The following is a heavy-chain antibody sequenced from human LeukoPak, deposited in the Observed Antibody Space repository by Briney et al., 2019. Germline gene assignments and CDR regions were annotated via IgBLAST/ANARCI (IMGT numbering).Heavy chain of an antibody. CDR2: IWYDGSNK. J-gene: IGHJ4*02. Sequence: GGSLRLSCAASGFTFRNYGMQWVRQAPGKGLEWVAVIWYDGSNKYYADSVKGRFTISRDNSKNMLYLQMNSLRAEDTAVYYCATLRRDTSGWYYFDYWGRGTLVTVSS. CDR3: ATLRRDTSGWYYFDY. V-gene: IGHV3-33*01. D-gene: IGHD6-19*01. CDR1: GFTFRNYG.